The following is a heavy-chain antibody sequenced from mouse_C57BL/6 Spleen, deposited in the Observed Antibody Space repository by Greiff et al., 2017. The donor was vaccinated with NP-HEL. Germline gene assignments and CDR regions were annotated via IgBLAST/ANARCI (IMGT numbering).Heavy chain of an antibody. CDR2: IDPEDGET. CDR3: ARLGITAVVAREY. Sequence: VQLQQSGAELVKPGASVKLSCTASGFNIKDYYMHWVKQRTEQGLEWIGRIDPEDGETKYAPKFQGKATITADTSPNPAYLQLRSLTSEDTAVYYCARLGITAVVAREYGGQGTTLTVAS. V-gene: IGHV14-2*01. J-gene: IGHJ2*01. CDR1: GFNIKDYY. D-gene: IGHD1-1*01.